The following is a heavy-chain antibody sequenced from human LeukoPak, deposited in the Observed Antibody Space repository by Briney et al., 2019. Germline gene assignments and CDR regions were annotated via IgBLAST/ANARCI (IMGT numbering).Heavy chain of an antibody. CDR2: INPNNGGT. CDR1: GYTFTGSY. D-gene: IGHD3-22*01. J-gene: IGHJ4*02. Sequence: GASVKVSCKASGYTFTGSYMHWVRQAPGQGLEWMGWINPNNGGTNYGQKFQGRVTMTWDTSISTAYMELSRLTSDDAAVYFCGRGSEGGKWLDYWGQGALVTVSS. CDR3: GRGSEGGKWLDY. V-gene: IGHV1-2*02.